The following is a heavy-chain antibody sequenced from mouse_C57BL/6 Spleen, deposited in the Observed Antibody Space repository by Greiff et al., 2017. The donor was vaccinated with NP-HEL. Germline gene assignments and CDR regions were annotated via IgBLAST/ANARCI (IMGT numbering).Heavy chain of an antibody. D-gene: IGHD2-4*01. CDR2: INPSSGYT. CDR3: ARHDYDSYWYFDV. Sequence: VQLQQSGAELAKPGASVKLSCKASGYTFTSYWMHWVKQRPGQGLEWIGYINPSSGYTKYNQKFKDKATLTADKSSSTAYMQLSSLTYEDSAVYYCARHDYDSYWYFDVWGTGTTVTVSS. CDR1: GYTFTSYW. V-gene: IGHV1-7*01. J-gene: IGHJ1*03.